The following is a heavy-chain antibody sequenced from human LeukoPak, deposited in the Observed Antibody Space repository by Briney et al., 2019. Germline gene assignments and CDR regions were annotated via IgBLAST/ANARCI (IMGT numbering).Heavy chain of an antibody. CDR2: MNPNSGNT. CDR1: GYTFTSYD. Sequence: ASVKVPCKASGYTFTSYDINWVRQATGQGLECMGWMNPNSGNTGYAQKFQGRVTITRNTSISTAYMELSSLRSEDTAVYYCAKSVSTRGVISYYYYMDVWGKGTTVTISS. CDR3: AKSVSTRGVISYYYYMDV. V-gene: IGHV1-8*03. J-gene: IGHJ6*03. D-gene: IGHD3-10*01.